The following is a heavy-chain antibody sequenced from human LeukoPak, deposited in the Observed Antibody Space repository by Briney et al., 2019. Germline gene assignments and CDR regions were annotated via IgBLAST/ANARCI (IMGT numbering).Heavy chain of an antibody. CDR2: INPNSGGT. D-gene: IGHD2-2*01. J-gene: IGHJ4*02. V-gene: IGHV1-2*02. CDR3: ARAWYCSSTSCSNYFDY. Sequence: ASVKVSSKASGYTFTGYYMHWVRQAPGQGLEWMGWINPNSGGTNYAQKFQGRVTMTRDTSISTAYMELSRLRSDDTAVYYCARAWYCSSTSCSNYFDYWGQGTLVTVSS. CDR1: GYTFTGYY.